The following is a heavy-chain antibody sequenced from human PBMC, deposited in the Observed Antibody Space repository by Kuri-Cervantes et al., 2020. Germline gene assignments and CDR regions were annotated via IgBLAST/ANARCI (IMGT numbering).Heavy chain of an antibody. D-gene: IGHD5-18*01. CDR3: ARDRGYSID. CDR2: ISSSSSYI. Sequence: GGSLRLSCSASGFTFSSHRIHWVRQAPGRGLVWVSSISSSSSYIYYADSVKGRFTISRDNAKNSLYLQMNSLRAEDTAVYYCARDRGYSIDWGQGALVTVSS. CDR1: GFTFSSHR. V-gene: IGHV3-21*03. J-gene: IGHJ4*02.